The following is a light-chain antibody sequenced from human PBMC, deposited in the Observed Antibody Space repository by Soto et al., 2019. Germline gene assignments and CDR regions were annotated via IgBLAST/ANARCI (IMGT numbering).Light chain of an antibody. J-gene: IGKJ2*01. CDR2: GAS. Sequence: EIVLTQSPGTLSLSPGERATVSCRASQSVSSSYLAWYQQKPGQTPRLLIYGASSRATGIPDRFSGSGSATDFTLTISRLEPEDFAVYYCQQDGSSPPYTFGQGTKLEI. V-gene: IGKV3-20*01. CDR1: QSVSSSY. CDR3: QQDGSSPPYT.